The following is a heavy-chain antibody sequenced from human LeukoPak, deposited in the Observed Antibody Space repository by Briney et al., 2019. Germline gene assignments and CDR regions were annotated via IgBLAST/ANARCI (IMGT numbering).Heavy chain of an antibody. V-gene: IGHV4-34*01. D-gene: IGHD4-17*01. CDR2: INHSGST. CDR3: ARTHDYGTSPFDY. CDR1: GGSFSGYY. Sequence: PSETLSLTCAVYGGSFSGYYWSWIRQPPGKGLEWIGEINHSGSTNYNPSLKSRVTISVDTSKNQFSLKLSSVTAADTAVYYCARTHDYGTSPFDYWGQGTLVTVSS. J-gene: IGHJ4*02.